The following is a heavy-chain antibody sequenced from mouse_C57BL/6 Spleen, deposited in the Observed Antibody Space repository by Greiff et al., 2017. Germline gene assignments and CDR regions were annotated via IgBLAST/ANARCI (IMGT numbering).Heavy chain of an antibody. Sequence: EVQLQESGPGMVKPSQSLSLTCTVTGYSITSGYDWHWIRHFPGNKLEWMGYISYSGSTNYNPSLKSRISISHDTSKNHFFLKLNSVTTEDTDTYYCARGELRLRGWFAYWGQGTLVTVSA. CDR1: GYSITSGYD. D-gene: IGHD3-2*02. J-gene: IGHJ3*01. V-gene: IGHV3-1*01. CDR2: ISYSGST. CDR3: ARGELRLRGWFAY.